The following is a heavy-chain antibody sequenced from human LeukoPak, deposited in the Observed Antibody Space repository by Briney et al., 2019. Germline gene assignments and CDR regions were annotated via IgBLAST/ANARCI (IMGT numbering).Heavy chain of an antibody. Sequence: SETLSLTCAVSSDSTSSYYWTWIRQPPGKGRECLGYNYYSGSTKYNPSLKSRVTISVDTSKSQFSLKLTSVTAVDTAVYFCARVGGWEPKLHGVTFDYLGQGTLVTVSS. CDR2: NYYSGST. CDR3: ARVGGWEPKLHGVTFDY. CDR1: SDSTSSYY. J-gene: IGHJ4*02. V-gene: IGHV4-59*01. D-gene: IGHD1-26*01.